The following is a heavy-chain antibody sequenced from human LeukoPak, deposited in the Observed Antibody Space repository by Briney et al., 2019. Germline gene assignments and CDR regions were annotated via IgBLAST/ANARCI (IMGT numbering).Heavy chain of an antibody. J-gene: IGHJ4*02. CDR1: KFSVNNNY. CDR3: ASGFYEINV. V-gene: IGHV3-53*01. CDR2: LYSGGST. D-gene: IGHD2/OR15-2a*01. Sequence: GGSLRLSCVAPKFSVNNNYIMRVRQTPAKVLEWVSVLYSGGSTYYADSVKGRFTIPRDNSKNTLYLQMNSLRAEDTAVYFCASGFYEINVWGQGTLVTVSS.